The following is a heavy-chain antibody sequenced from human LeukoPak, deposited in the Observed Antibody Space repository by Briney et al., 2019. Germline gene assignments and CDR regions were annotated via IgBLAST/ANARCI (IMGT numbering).Heavy chain of an antibody. J-gene: IGHJ1*01. V-gene: IGHV3-74*01. CDR1: GFIFSDYW. Sequence: PGGSLRLSCAPSGFIFSDYWFHWVRQTPGQGLVWVAAINRDGTGTSHANSVRGRFTVSRDNAKNSVYLQMNSLGADDTAVYYCATYSILNAREFRYWGQGTLVTVTS. CDR2: INRDGTGT. CDR3: ATYSILNAREFRY. D-gene: IGHD4-11*01.